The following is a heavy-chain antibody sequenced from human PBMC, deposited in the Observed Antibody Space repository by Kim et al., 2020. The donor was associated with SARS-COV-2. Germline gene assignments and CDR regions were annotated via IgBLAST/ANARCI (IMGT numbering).Heavy chain of an antibody. D-gene: IGHD1-1*01. CDR3: AREPARGKTGITGGLDY. V-gene: IGHV1-69*01. Sequence: FQGRVTITADESTSTAYMELSSLRSEETAVYYCAREPARGKTGITGGLDYWGQGTLVTVSS. J-gene: IGHJ4*02.